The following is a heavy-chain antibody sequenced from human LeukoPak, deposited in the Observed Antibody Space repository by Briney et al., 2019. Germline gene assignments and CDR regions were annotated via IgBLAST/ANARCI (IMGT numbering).Heavy chain of an antibody. CDR1: GFTFSSYV. V-gene: IGHV3-23*01. Sequence: GGSLRLSCAASGFTFSSYVMSWVRQAPGKGLEWVSGVSGSGASTYYADSVKGRFTISRDNSKNTLYLQMNSLRAEDTALYYCAKDRLPDGRWSLDYWGQGTLVTVSS. CDR3: AKDRLPDGRWSLDY. D-gene: IGHD6-13*01. CDR2: VSGSGAST. J-gene: IGHJ4*02.